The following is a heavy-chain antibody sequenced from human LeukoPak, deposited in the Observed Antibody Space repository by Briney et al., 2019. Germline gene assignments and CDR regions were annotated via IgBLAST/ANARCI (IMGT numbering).Heavy chain of an antibody. V-gene: IGHV4-59*12. CDR2: VYYSGST. CDR1: CHSISSYS. Sequence: SDTLSLTCTVSCHSISSYSWSSVRQPPGRVLEWIGYVYYSGSTTYNPSLKSRVTISLDTSKKQFSLKLNSVTAAETAMYYCAGDYTLRSYRFDYWGRGTLVTVSS. D-gene: IGHD3-16*02. CDR3: AGDYTLRSYRFDY. J-gene: IGHJ4*02.